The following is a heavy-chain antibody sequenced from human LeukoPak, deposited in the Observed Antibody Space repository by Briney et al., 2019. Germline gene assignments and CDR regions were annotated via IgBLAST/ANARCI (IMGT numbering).Heavy chain of an antibody. V-gene: IGHV4-61*02. CDR1: GGSVSSASYY. J-gene: IGHJ4*02. CDR2: IYMSGST. CDR3: AGGYSSGWTAGLDF. Sequence: SQTLSLTCTVSGGSVSSASYYWSWVRQPAGKGMEWIGLIYMSGSTNYNPSLKSRVTISVDTSKNQFSLQLSSLTAADTAVYYCAGGYSSGWTAGLDFWGQGTLVTVSS. D-gene: IGHD3-22*01.